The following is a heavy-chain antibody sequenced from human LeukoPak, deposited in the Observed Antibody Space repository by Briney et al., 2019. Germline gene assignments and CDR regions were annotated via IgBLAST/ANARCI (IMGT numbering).Heavy chain of an antibody. D-gene: IGHD6-19*01. Sequence: SETLSLTCTVSDASIRSSSDYWGWTRQPPGKGLEWIGNIYYSGRKNDSPSLKSRVTISVDTSKNQFSLRLSTVTAADTAVYFCVRYSSASGWFDPWGQGTLVTVSS. J-gene: IGHJ5*02. CDR2: IYYSGRK. CDR1: DASIRSSSDY. CDR3: VRYSSASGWFDP. V-gene: IGHV4-39*01.